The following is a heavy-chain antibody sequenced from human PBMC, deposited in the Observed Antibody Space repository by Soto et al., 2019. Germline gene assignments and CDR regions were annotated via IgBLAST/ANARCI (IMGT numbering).Heavy chain of an antibody. CDR3: VSTSVTTFDH. V-gene: IGHV3-74*01. D-gene: IGHD4-17*01. Sequence: EVQLVESGGGLGQPGGSLRLSCAASGLIFSKYWMHWIRQAPGKGLVWVARINGDGSSTAYADSVKGRFTISRDNAKNTLYLQMNSLRAEDTAVYYCVSTSVTTFDHWGQGSLVTVSS. CDR2: INGDGSST. CDR1: GLIFSKYW. J-gene: IGHJ4*02.